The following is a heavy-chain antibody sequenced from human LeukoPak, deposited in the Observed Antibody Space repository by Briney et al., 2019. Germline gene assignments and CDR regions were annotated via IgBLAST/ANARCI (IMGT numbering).Heavy chain of an antibody. CDR3: ASYYSNYYWFDP. CDR1: GGSVSSGSYY. Sequence: PSETLSLTCTVSGGSVSSGSYYWSWIRQPPGTGLEWIGYIYYSGSTNYNPSLKSRVTISVDTSKNQFSLKLSSVTAADTAVYYCASYYSNYYWFDPWGQGTLVTVSS. J-gene: IGHJ5*02. CDR2: IYYSGST. V-gene: IGHV4-61*01. D-gene: IGHD4-11*01.